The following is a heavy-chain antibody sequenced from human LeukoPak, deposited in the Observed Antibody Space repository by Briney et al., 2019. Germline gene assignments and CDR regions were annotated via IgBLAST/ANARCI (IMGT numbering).Heavy chain of an antibody. D-gene: IGHD3-22*01. CDR1: GYTFTSYD. CDR2: MNPNSGNT. V-gene: IGHV1-8*01. CDR3: ARAPYYYDSSGYYYYFDY. Sequence: GASVKVSCKASGYTFTSYDINRVRQATGQGLEWMGWMNPNSGNTGYAQKFQGRVTMTRNTSISTAYMELSSLRSEDTAVYYCARAPYYYDSSGYYYYFDYWGQGTLVTVSS. J-gene: IGHJ4*02.